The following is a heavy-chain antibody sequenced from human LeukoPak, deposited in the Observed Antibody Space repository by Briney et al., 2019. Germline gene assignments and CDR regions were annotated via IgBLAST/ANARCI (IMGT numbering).Heavy chain of an antibody. CDR1: GFNVSSNY. D-gene: IGHD3-16*01. J-gene: IGHJ5*02. Sequence: GGSLRLSCAASGFNVSSNYMNWVRQAPGKGLEWLSYINSKSDDIYHADSVKGRFTVSRDNAKNSLYLQMNNLRAEDTAVYYCARAEETTWGIDPWGQGTLVTVSS. CDR3: ARAEETTWGIDP. V-gene: IGHV3-21*05. CDR2: INSKSDDI.